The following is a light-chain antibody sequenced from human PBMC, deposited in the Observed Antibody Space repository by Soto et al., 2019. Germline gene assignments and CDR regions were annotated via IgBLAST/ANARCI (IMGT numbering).Light chain of an antibody. CDR2: GAS. CDR1: QSVNNNY. V-gene: IGKV3-20*01. Sequence: EILLTQSPGTLSLCPGERATLSCRASQSVNNNYLAWYQQKPGQAPRLLIYGASSRATGIPDRFSGSGSGTDFTLTISRLEPEDFAVYYCQQYGSSQYTFGQGTKLEIK. CDR3: QQYGSSQYT. J-gene: IGKJ2*01.